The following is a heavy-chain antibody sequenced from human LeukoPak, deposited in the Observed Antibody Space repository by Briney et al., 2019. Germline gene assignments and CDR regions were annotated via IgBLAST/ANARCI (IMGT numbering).Heavy chain of an antibody. V-gene: IGHV3-48*03. CDR3: VRRESSGFFYYFDH. D-gene: IGHD3-22*01. CDR1: GFIFSSHE. Sequence: GGSLRLSCEASGFIFSSHEMNWVRQSPGKGLEWLSYISGDGTTIYYEDSVKGRFTISRDNAKRSLSLQMNSLRVEDTAVYYCVRRESSGFFYYFDHWGQGVLVTVSS. J-gene: IGHJ4*02. CDR2: ISGDGTTI.